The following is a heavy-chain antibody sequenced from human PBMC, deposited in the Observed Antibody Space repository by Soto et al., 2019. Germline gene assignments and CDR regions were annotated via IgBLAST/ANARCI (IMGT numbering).Heavy chain of an antibody. J-gene: IGHJ4*02. CDR2: VSFDGKVT. Sequence: QVQLVESGGGMAQAGTSLRLSCTGSGFTFNSVSQHWVRQGPDKGLEWVAVVSFDGKVTYYADSVKGRFTVSRDISKNTIYPQANSLRPEDTAVYYCAREPYGDSQYFDYWGQGTPVTVSS. CDR1: GFTFNSVS. V-gene: IGHV3-30*04. D-gene: IGHD2-21*02. CDR3: AREPYGDSQYFDY.